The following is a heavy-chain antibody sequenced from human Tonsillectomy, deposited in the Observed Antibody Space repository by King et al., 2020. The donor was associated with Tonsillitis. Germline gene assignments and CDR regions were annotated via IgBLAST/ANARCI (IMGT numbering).Heavy chain of an antibody. D-gene: IGHD2-2*01. CDR2: TKSKADDGTR. Sequence: VQLVESGGDLVNPGGSLRLSCAASGFTLSKVWMSWVRQAPGKGREWGGRTKSKADDGTRDYAAPVRGRFTISRDASKNTLYLERNSLKTEDTAVYYCANVAYCSSTSCPASLDCWGQGVLVTVSS. CDR3: ANVAYCSSTSCPASLDC. V-gene: IGHV3-15*01. CDR1: GFTLSKVW. J-gene: IGHJ4*02.